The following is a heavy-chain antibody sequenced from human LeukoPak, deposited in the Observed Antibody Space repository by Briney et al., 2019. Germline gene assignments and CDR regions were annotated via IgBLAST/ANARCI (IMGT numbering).Heavy chain of an antibody. V-gene: IGHV4-61*02. CDR3: ARVTVYPLYADY. D-gene: IGHD2-8*01. Sequence: SQTLSLTCTVSGGSISSGSYYWSWIRQPAGKGLEWIGRIYTSGSTNYNPSLKSRVTISVDTSKNQFSLKLSSVTAADTAVYYCARVTVYPLYADYWGQGTLVTVSS. J-gene: IGHJ4*02. CDR1: GGSISSGSYY. CDR2: IYTSGST.